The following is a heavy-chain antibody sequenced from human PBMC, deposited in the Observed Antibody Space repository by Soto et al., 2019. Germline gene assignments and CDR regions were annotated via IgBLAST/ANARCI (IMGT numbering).Heavy chain of an antibody. V-gene: IGHV1-18*01. CDR3: ARGYYYGAGGPTPGGMDV. Sequence: QVNLVQSGAEVKKPGASVKVSCKASGYTFTNYDINWVRQAPGQGLEWMGWISTYTGNTNYAQKLQGRVTMTTDTSTSTAYMELRCLRSDATAVYYWARGYYYGAGGPTPGGMDVWGQGTTVTVS. J-gene: IGHJ6*02. D-gene: IGHD3-10*01. CDR2: ISTYTGNT. CDR1: GYTFTNYD.